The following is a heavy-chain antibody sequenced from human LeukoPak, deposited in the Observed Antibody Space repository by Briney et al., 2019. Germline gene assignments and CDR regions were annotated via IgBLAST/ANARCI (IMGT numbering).Heavy chain of an antibody. D-gene: IGHD3-22*01. CDR3: ARGYYDSSGNDY. J-gene: IGHJ4*02. CDR2: ISYDGSNK. CDR1: GFTFSSYA. Sequence: GGSRRLSCAASGFTFSSYAIHWVRQAPGKGLEWVAVISYDGSNKYYAGSVKGRFTISRDNSKNTLYLQMNSLRAEDTAVYYCARGYYDSSGNDYWGQGTLVTVSS. V-gene: IGHV3-30-3*01.